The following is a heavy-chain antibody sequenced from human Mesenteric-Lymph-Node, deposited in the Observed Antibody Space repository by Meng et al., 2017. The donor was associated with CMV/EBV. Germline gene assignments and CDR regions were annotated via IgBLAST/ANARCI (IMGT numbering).Heavy chain of an antibody. CDR3: ARLASYSHFDY. CDR1: GGSFSDYY. CDR2: INYSGGT. Sequence: SQTRSLTCAVYGGSFSDYYWSWIRQPPGKGLEWIGEINYSGGTNYNPSLKSRVTISVDASRNQFSLKLSSVTAADTAVYYCARLASYSHFDYWGQGTLVTVSS. V-gene: IGHV4-34*01. J-gene: IGHJ4*02. D-gene: IGHD1-26*01.